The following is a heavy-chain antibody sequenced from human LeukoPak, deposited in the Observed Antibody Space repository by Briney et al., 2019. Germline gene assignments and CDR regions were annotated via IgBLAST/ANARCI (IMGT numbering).Heavy chain of an antibody. D-gene: IGHD6-19*01. V-gene: IGHV4-59*08. Sequence: SETLSLTCTVSGGSISSYYWSWIRQPPGKGLEWIGFIYYSGSTSYNPSLKSRVTISVDTSKSQFSLKLSSVIAADTAVYYCARRAYSSGFDYIDYWGQGTLVTVS. J-gene: IGHJ4*02. CDR3: ARRAYSSGFDYIDY. CDR2: IYYSGST. CDR1: GGSISSYY.